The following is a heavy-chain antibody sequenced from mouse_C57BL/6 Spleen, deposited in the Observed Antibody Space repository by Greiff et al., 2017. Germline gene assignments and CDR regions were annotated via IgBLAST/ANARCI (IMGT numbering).Heavy chain of an antibody. J-gene: IGHJ1*03. D-gene: IGHD2-12*01. Sequence: QVQLQQSGAELVRPGASVKLSCKASGYTFTDYYINWVKQRPGQGLERIARIYPGSGNTYYNEKFKGKATLTAEKSSSTAYMQLSSLTSEDSAVYFCARYDGYFDVWGTGTTVTVSS. V-gene: IGHV1-76*01. CDR3: ARYDGYFDV. CDR2: IYPGSGNT. CDR1: GYTFTDYY.